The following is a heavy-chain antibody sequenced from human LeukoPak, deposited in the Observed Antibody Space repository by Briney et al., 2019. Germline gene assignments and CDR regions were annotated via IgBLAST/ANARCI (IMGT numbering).Heavy chain of an antibody. Sequence: GGSLRLSCSASGFTFSSYAMHWVRQAPGKGLEYVSAISSNGGSTYYADSVKGRFTISRDNSKNTLYLQMSSLRAEDTAVYYCVISNYYDILTGQDAFDIWGQGTVVTVSS. J-gene: IGHJ3*02. CDR2: ISSNGGST. D-gene: IGHD3-9*01. V-gene: IGHV3-64D*06. CDR1: GFTFSSYA. CDR3: VISNYYDILTGQDAFDI.